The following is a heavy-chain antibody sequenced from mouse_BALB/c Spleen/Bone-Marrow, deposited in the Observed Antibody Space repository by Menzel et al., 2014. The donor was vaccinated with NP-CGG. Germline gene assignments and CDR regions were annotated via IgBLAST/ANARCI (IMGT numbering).Heavy chain of an antibody. CDR2: ISSGGSNT. V-gene: IGHV5-6*01. CDR1: GFTFSSYG. Sequence: EVMLVESGGDLVKPGGSLKLSCAASGFTFSSYGMSWGRQTPAKRLEWVATISSGGSNTYYPDSVKGRFTISRDNAKNTLYLQMSSLKSEDTAMYYCARHQRYYAMDYWGQGTSVTVSS. J-gene: IGHJ4*01. CDR3: ARHQRYYAMDY.